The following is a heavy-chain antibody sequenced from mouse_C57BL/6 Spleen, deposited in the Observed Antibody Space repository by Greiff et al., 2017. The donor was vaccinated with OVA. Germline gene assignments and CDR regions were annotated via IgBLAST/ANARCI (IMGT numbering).Heavy chain of an antibody. Sequence: EVQVVESGPGLVKPSQSLSLTCSVTGYSITRGYYWNWIRQFPGNKLEWMGYISYDGSNNYNPSLKNRISITRDTSKNQFFLKLNSVTTEDTATYYCARARYYGSSLMDYWGQGTSVTVSS. CDR3: ARARYYGSSLMDY. CDR2: ISYDGSN. V-gene: IGHV3-6*01. J-gene: IGHJ4*01. D-gene: IGHD1-1*01. CDR1: GYSITRGYY.